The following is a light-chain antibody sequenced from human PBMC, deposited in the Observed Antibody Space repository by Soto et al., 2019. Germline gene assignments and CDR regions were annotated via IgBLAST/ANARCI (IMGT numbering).Light chain of an antibody. CDR2: GAS. J-gene: IGKJ1*01. Sequence: IVMTQSPSTLSVYPGERATLSCRASQSVSSNLAWYQQKPGQAPRLLIYGASTRATGIPARFSGSGSGTEFTLTISSLQSEDFAVYYCQQYNNWPPVTFGQGTKVDIK. CDR3: QQYNNWPPVT. V-gene: IGKV3-15*01. CDR1: QSVSSN.